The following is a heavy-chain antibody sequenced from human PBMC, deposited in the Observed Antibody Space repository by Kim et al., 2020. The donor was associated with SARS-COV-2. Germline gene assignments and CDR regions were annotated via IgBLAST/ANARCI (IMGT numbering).Heavy chain of an antibody. D-gene: IGHD6-13*01. V-gene: IGHV3-9*01. CDR3: ARGGAAAGRDYYYYYYYGMDV. J-gene: IGHJ6*02. CDR2: ISWNSGSI. CDR1: GFTFDDYA. Sequence: GGSLRLSCAASGFTFDDYAMHWVRQAPGKGLEWVSGISWNSGSIGYADSVKGRFTISRDNAKNSLYLQMNSLRAEDTALYYCARGGAAAGRDYYYYYYYGMDVWGQGTTVTVSS.